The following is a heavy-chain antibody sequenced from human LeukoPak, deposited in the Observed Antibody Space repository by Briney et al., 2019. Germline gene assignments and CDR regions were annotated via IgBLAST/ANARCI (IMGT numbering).Heavy chain of an antibody. J-gene: IGHJ4*02. D-gene: IGHD2-2*01. V-gene: IGHV3-23*01. CDR1: GFTFSSYA. CDR3: ARGGCSSTSCRIDY. CDR2: ISGSGGST. Sequence: SGGSLRLSYAASGFTFSSYAMSWVRQAPGKGLEWVSAISGSGGSTYYADSVKGRFTISRDNSKNTLYLQMNSLRAEDTAVYYCARGGCSSTSCRIDYWGQGTLVTVSS.